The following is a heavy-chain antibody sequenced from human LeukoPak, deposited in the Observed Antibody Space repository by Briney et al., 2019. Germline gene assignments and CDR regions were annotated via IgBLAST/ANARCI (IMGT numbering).Heavy chain of an antibody. J-gene: IGHJ4*02. V-gene: IGHV3-30-3*01. Sequence: GGSLRLSCAASGFTFSSYAMHWVRQAPGKGLEWVAVISYDGSNKYYADSVKGRFTISRDNSKNTLYLQMNSLRAEDTAVYYCARDTDYGDDYFDYWGQGTLVTVSS. D-gene: IGHD4-17*01. CDR1: GFTFSSYA. CDR3: ARDTDYGDDYFDY. CDR2: ISYDGSNK.